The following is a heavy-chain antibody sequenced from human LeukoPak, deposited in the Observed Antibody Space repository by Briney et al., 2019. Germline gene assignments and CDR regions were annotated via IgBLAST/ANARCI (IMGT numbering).Heavy chain of an antibody. CDR3: ARDYIAVAGTVGYYFDY. J-gene: IGHJ4*02. V-gene: IGHV3-21*01. CDR2: ISSSSSYI. CDR1: GFTFSSYS. Sequence: GGSLRLSCAASGFTFSSYSMNWVRQAPGKGLEWVSSISSSSSYIYYADSVKGRFIISRDNAKNSLYLQMNSLRAEDTAVYYCARDYIAVAGTVGYYFDYWGQGTLVTASS. D-gene: IGHD6-19*01.